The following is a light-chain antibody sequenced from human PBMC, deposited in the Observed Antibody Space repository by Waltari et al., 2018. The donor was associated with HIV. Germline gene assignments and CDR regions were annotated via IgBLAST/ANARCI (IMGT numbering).Light chain of an antibody. J-gene: IGKJ3*01. Sequence: DIQMTQSPSSLSASVGDRVTITCRTSQSVNTFLNWYQQKSGKVPKLLIYGSSNLESGVSSRFSGSGYGTDFSLTISGLQPDDFATYFCQQSYSSPLTFGPGTKLDIK. CDR3: QQSYSSPLT. V-gene: IGKV1-39*01. CDR1: QSVNTF. CDR2: GSS.